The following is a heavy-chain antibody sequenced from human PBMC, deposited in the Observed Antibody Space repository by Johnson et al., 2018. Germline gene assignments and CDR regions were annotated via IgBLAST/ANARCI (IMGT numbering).Heavy chain of an antibody. CDR3: AKGMGGSVSYRDAYYYYYMDV. V-gene: IGHV3-43D*03. J-gene: IGHJ6*03. Sequence: VQLVESGGVVVQPGGSLRLSCAASGFTFDDYAMHWVRQAPGKGLEWVSLISWDGGSTYYADSVKGRFTISRDKSKDSLYLKMNSLRAEDTDLYYCAKGMGGSVSYRDAYYYYYMDVWGKGTTVTVSS. CDR1: GFTFDDYA. D-gene: IGHD3-10*01. CDR2: ISWDGGST.